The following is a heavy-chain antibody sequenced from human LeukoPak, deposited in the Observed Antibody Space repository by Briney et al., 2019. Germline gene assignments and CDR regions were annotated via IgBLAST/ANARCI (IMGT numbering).Heavy chain of an antibody. J-gene: IGHJ4*02. CDR1: GFTFRNYW. Sequence: PGGSLRLSCAASGFTFRNYWMTWVRQAPGKGLEWVANINQDGSVKYYVDSVKGRFTISRDNAKNSLYLQMNSLRAEDTAVYYCASDIVVVPAAIRGVSFDYWGQGTLVIVSS. CDR3: ASDIVVVPAAIRGVSFDY. D-gene: IGHD2-2*02. CDR2: INQDGSVK. V-gene: IGHV3-7*01.